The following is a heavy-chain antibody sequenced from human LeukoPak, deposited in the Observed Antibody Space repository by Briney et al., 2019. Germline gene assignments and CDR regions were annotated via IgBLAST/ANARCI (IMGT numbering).Heavy chain of an antibody. Sequence: PGGSLRLSCAASGFTFSNAWMSWVRQAPGKGLEWVGRIKSRTDGGTTDYAAPVKGRFTISRDDSKNTLYLQMNSLRAEDTAVYYCAKYPVRNSGSNYYYMDVWGKGTTVTVSS. V-gene: IGHV3-15*01. D-gene: IGHD6-19*01. CDR3: AKYPVRNSGSNYYYMDV. CDR1: GFTFSNAW. J-gene: IGHJ6*03. CDR2: IKSRTDGGTT.